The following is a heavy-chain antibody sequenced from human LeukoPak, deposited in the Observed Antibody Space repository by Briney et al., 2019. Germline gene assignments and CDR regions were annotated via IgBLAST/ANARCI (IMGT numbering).Heavy chain of an antibody. D-gene: IGHD1-26*01. CDR2: IIPIFGTA. CDR3: ATPKEVGATTAFDY. Sequence: SVKVSCKASGGTFSSYAISWVRQAPGQGLEWMGGIIPIFGTANYAQKFQGRVTITADESTGTAYMELSSLRSEDTAVYYCATPKEVGATTAFDYWGQGTLVTVSS. J-gene: IGHJ4*02. V-gene: IGHV1-69*13. CDR1: GGTFSSYA.